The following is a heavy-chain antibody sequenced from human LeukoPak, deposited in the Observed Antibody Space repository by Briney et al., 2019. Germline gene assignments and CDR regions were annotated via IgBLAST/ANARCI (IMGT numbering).Heavy chain of an antibody. J-gene: IGHJ4*02. V-gene: IGHV4-34*01. CDR2: INHSGST. Sequence: SETLSLTCTVSGGSISSYYWSWMRQPPGKGLEWIGEINHSGSTNYNPSLKSRVTISVDTSKNQFSLKLSSVTAADTAVYYCAHGGVFDYWGQGTLVTVSS. CDR3: AHGGVFDY. D-gene: IGHD3-16*01. CDR1: GGSISSYY.